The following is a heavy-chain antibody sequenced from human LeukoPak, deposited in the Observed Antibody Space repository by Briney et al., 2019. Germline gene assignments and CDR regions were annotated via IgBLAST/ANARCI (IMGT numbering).Heavy chain of an antibody. V-gene: IGHV4-30-2*01. CDR1: GGSISSGGYY. CDR3: ASRLLLLYAFDI. J-gene: IGHJ3*02. D-gene: IGHD3-22*01. Sequence: PSQTLSLTCTVSGGSISSGGYYWSWIRQPPGKGLEWIGYIYHSGSTNYNPSLKSRVTISVDESKNQFSLKLSSVTAADTAVYYCASRLLLLYAFDIWGQGTMVTVSS. CDR2: IYHSGST.